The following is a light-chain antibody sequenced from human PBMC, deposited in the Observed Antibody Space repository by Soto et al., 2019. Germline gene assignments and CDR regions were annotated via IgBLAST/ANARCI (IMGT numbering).Light chain of an antibody. J-gene: IGKJ2*01. Sequence: EIVLTQSPGTLSLSPGQRATLSCRASQSVSSTYLAWYQQKPGQAPRLLIYGTSIRATGIPDRFSGSGSGTDFTLTISRLEPEDFAVYSWQQYGTSPYTFGQGTKLEIK. CDR3: QQYGTSPYT. CDR1: QSVSSTY. CDR2: GTS. V-gene: IGKV3-20*01.